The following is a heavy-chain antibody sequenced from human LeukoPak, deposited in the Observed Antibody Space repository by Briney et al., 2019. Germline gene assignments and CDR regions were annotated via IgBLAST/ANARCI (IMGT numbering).Heavy chain of an antibody. Sequence: ASVKVSCKASGYTFTGYYMHWVRQAPGQGLEWMGWINPNSGGTNYARKFQGRVTMTRDTSISTAYMELSRLRSDDTAVYYCAREELLWFGEPQGVDYWGQGTLVTVSS. CDR3: AREELLWFGEPQGVDY. CDR1: GYTFTGYY. D-gene: IGHD3-10*01. CDR2: INPNSGGT. V-gene: IGHV1-2*02. J-gene: IGHJ4*02.